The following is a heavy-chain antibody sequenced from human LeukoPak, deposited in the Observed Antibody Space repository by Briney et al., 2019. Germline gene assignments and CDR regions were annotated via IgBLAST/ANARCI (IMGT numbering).Heavy chain of an antibody. CDR2: ISGGGDA. CDR1: GFPFNGFA. Sequence: PGGSLTLSCTASGFPFNGFAMSWVRQAPGQGLAWVSAISGGGDAHYADSVKGRFTISRDNSKNTLFLHMNNLTADDTALYYCAKEGITGADSWGQETLVSVSS. CDR3: AKEGITGADS. J-gene: IGHJ4*02. V-gene: IGHV3-23*01.